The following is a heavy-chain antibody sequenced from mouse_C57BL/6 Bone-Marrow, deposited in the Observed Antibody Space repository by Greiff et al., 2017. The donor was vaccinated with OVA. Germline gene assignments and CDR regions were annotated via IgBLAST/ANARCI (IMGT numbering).Heavy chain of an antibody. J-gene: IGHJ1*03. Sequence: QVQLQQSGAELVMPGASVKLSCKASGYTFTSYWMHWVKQRPGQGLEWIGEIDPSDSYTNYNQKFKGKSTLTVDKSSSTAYMQLSSLTSEDSAVYDCARGNYDLYWYFDVWGTGTTVTVSS. CDR2: IDPSDSYT. V-gene: IGHV1-69*01. CDR3: ARGNYDLYWYFDV. CDR1: GYTFTSYW. D-gene: IGHD2-4*01.